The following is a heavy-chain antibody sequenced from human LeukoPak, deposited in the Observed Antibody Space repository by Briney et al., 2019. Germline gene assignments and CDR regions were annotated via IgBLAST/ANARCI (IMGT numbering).Heavy chain of an antibody. CDR2: IYYSGST. CDR1: GGSVSSSSYY. Sequence: TSETLSLTCTVSGGSVSSSSYYWSWIRQPPGKGLEWIGYIYYSGSTNYNPSLKSRVTISVDTSKNQFSLKLSSVTAADTAVYYCARDSREQWGGMDYWGQGTLVTVSS. D-gene: IGHD6-19*01. J-gene: IGHJ4*02. CDR3: ARDSREQWGGMDY. V-gene: IGHV4-61*01.